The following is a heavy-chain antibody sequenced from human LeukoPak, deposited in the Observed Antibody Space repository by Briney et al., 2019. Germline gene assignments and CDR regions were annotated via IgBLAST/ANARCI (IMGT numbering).Heavy chain of an antibody. V-gene: IGHV3-74*01. CDR1: GFTFSTYW. D-gene: IGHD3-9*01. Sequence: GGSLRLSCAASGFTFSTYWMHWVRQAPGKGLMWVSRINTDGSSTSYADSVKGRFTISRDNAKNTLYLQMNSLRAEDTAVYYCAKDDIFTGYRFQHWGQGTLVTVCS. CDR2: INTDGSST. CDR3: AKDDIFTGYRFQH. J-gene: IGHJ1*01.